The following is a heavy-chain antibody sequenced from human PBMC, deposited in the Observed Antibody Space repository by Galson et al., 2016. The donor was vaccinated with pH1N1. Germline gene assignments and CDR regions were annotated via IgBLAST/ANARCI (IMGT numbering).Heavy chain of an antibody. CDR2: IKEDGSEK. CDR3: AREVGGRSSY. J-gene: IGHJ4*02. D-gene: IGHD6-19*01. CDR1: GFDFNNYW. Sequence: SLRLSCAASGFDFNNYWMNWVRQAPGKGLEWVASIKEDGSEKLYGDSVKGRFTISRDNAKNSLYLQMNSLRVEDTSVYSCAREVGGRSSYWGQGALVTVSS. V-gene: IGHV3-7*01.